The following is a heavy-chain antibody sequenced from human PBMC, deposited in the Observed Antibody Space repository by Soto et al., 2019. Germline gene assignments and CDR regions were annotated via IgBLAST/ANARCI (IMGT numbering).Heavy chain of an antibody. CDR2: ISSASNYI. CDR3: ARGPGYPYYLAS. CDR1: GFTFGRYS. D-gene: IGHD1-26*01. Sequence: GGSLRLSCAASGFTFGRYSMNWVRQAPGKGLEWVSSISSASNYIYYADSLKGRFTISRDNAKNSLYLLMNSLRADDTAVYYCARGPGYPYYLASWGQGTLVTVSS. V-gene: IGHV3-21*01. J-gene: IGHJ1*01.